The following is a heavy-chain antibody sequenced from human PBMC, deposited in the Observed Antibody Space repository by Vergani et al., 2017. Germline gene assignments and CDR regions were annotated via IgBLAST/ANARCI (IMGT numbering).Heavy chain of an antibody. Sequence: EVQLLESGGGLVQPGGSLRLSCAASGFTFSTYDMPWVRQATGKGLEWVSAIGTAGDTYYPGSVKGRFTISRENAKNSLYLQMNGLRAGDTAVYYCTKAGQYDSDNFHDSWGQGALGTVAS. D-gene: IGHD3-22*01. CDR2: IGTAGDT. CDR3: TKAGQYDSDNFHDS. J-gene: IGHJ1*01. V-gene: IGHV3-13*01. CDR1: GFTFSTYD.